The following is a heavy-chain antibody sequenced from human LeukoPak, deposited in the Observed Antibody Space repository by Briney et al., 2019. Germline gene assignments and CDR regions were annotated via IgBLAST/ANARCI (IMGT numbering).Heavy chain of an antibody. CDR3: ARDGGYYYDSSGYYYGGTDY. CDR1: GFTFSSYS. Sequence: GGSLRLSCAASGFTFSSYSMNWVRQAPGKGLEWVSSISISSSYIYYADSVKGRFTISRDNAKNSLYLQMNSLRAEDTAVYYCARDGGYYYDSSGYYYGGTDYWGQGTLVTVSS. D-gene: IGHD3-22*01. V-gene: IGHV3-21*01. J-gene: IGHJ4*02. CDR2: ISISSSYI.